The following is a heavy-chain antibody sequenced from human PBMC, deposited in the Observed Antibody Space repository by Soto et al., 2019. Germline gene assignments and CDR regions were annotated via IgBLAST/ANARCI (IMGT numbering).Heavy chain of an antibody. Sequence: QVQLQESGPGLVKPSQTLSLTCTVSGGSISSGDYYWSWIRQPPGKGLEWIGYIYHSGSTYYNPSLQSRVTISVNTSKNQFSLKLSSVTAADTAVYYCARERPDGARLDPWGQGTLVIVSS. CDR3: ARERPDGARLDP. J-gene: IGHJ5*02. V-gene: IGHV4-30-4*01. CDR2: IYHSGST. CDR1: GGSISSGDYY. D-gene: IGHD6-6*01.